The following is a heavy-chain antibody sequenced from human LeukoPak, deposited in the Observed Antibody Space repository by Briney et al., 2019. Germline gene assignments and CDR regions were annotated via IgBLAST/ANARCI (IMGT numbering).Heavy chain of an antibody. D-gene: IGHD3-22*01. CDR1: GGTFSSYA. CDR3: ARDLYDSSGYYYGSIDY. Sequence: SVKVSCKASGGTFSSYAISWVRQAPGQGLEWMGGIIPIFGTANYAQKFQGRVTITADESRSTAYMELSSLRSEDTAVYYCARDLYDSSGYYYGSIDYWGQGTLVTVSS. CDR2: IIPIFGTA. J-gene: IGHJ4*02. V-gene: IGHV1-69*13.